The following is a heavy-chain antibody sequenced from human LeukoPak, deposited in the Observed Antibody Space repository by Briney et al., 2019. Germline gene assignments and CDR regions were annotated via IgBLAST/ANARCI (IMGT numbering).Heavy chain of an antibody. CDR2: IYYSGST. CDR1: GGPIRSYY. D-gene: IGHD6-19*01. J-gene: IGHJ4*02. CDR3: AKHPNSSGWFSGYFDY. V-gene: IGHV4-59*08. Sequence: PSETLSLTCSVSGGPIRSYYWSWLRQPPGKGLEWIGYIYYSGSTNYKPSLKSRVTISVDTSKNQFSLKLSSVTAADTAVYYCAKHPNSSGWFSGYFDYWGQGTLVTVSS.